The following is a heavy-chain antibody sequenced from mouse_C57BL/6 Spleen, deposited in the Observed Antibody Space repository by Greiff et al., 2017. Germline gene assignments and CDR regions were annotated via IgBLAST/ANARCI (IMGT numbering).Heavy chain of an antibody. CDR3: ARWGYYAGGGPYAMDY. V-gene: IGHV1-55*01. CDR1: GYTFTSYW. D-gene: IGHD1-1*02. Sequence: QVQLQQPGAELVKPGASVKMSCKASGYTFTSYWITWVKQRPGQGLEWIGDIYPGSGSTNCNEKFKSKATLTVDTSSSTAYMQLSSLTSEDSAVYYCARWGYYAGGGPYAMDYWGQGTSVTVSS. J-gene: IGHJ4*01. CDR2: IYPGSGST.